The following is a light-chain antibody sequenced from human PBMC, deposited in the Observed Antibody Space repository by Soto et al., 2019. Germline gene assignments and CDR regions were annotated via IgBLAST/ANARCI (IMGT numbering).Light chain of an antibody. J-gene: IGLJ2*01. V-gene: IGLV4-69*01. CDR2: LNSDGSH. CDR1: SGHNIYA. Sequence: QLVLTQSPSASASLGASVRLTCTLSSGHNIYAIAWHQQQPEKGPRYLMKLNSDGSHTKGDGIPDRFSGSRSGAERYLTISSLQSEDEADYYCQTWGTGIVVFGGGTKLTVL. CDR3: QTWGTGIVV.